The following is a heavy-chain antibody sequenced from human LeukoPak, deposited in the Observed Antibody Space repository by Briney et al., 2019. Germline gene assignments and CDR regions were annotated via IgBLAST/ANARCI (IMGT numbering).Heavy chain of an antibody. Sequence: GGSLRLSCAASGFTFSSYSMNWVRQAPGKGLEWVSSISSSSSYIYYADSVKGRFTISRDNTKNSLYLQMNSLRAEDTAVYYCARRIAVAGTEAFDIWGQGTMVTVSS. J-gene: IGHJ3*02. CDR1: GFTFSSYS. CDR2: ISSSSSYI. CDR3: ARRIAVAGTEAFDI. V-gene: IGHV3-21*01. D-gene: IGHD6-19*01.